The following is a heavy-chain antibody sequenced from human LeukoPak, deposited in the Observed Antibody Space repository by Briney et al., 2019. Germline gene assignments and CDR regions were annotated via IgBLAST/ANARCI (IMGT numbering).Heavy chain of an antibody. V-gene: IGHV3-23*01. J-gene: IGHJ4*02. CDR3: ARDPGDSLYYFDY. CDR1: GFTFSSYA. D-gene: IGHD5-18*01. CDR2: ISVGDGST. Sequence: GGSLRLSCAASGFTFSSYAMTWVRQAPGQGLEWVSAISVGDGSTSYADSVKGRFTISRDNSQNTLYLQMNSLRAEDTAVYYCARDPGDSLYYFDYWGQGTLVTVSS.